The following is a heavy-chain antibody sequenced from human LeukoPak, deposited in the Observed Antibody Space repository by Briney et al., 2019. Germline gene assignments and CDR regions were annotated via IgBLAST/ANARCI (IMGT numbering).Heavy chain of an antibody. V-gene: IGHV4-4*07. CDR2: IYTSGST. CDR1: GGSISSYY. J-gene: IGHJ6*02. D-gene: IGHD4-4*01. CDR3: ARGSKYSLFGRYYYYGMDV. Sequence: SETLSLTCTVSGGSISSYYWSWIRQPAGKGLEWIGRIYTSGSTNYNPSLKSRVTMSVDTSKNQFSLKLSSVTAADTAVYYCARGSKYSLFGRYYYYGMDVWGQGTTVTVSS.